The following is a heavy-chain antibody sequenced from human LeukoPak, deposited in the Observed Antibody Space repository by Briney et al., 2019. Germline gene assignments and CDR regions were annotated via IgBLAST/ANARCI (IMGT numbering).Heavy chain of an antibody. CDR3: AKGQGDSSGYYSSSDY. V-gene: IGHV3-30*02. Sequence: GGSLRLSCAASGFTFSSYGMHWVRQAPGKGLEWVAFIRYDGSNKYYADSVKGRFTISRDNSKNTLYLQMNSLRAEDTAVYYCAKGQGDSSGYYSSSDYRGQGTLVTVSS. J-gene: IGHJ4*02. CDR2: IRYDGSNK. CDR1: GFTFSSYG. D-gene: IGHD3-22*01.